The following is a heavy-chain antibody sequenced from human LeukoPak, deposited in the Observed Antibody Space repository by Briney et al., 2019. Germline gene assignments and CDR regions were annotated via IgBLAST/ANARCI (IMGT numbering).Heavy chain of an antibody. CDR1: GGFVSTYY. D-gene: IGHD2-15*01. Sequence: AETLSLTCNVSGGFVSTYYWSWIRQSPGKGLEWIGYKYYSGNTNYSPSLQSRVTISVDTSTNQVFLQLTSVTAADTAVYYCARGEGGYYSHWHFDLWGRGILVSVSS. CDR2: KYYSGNT. CDR3: ARGEGGYYSHWHFDL. V-gene: IGHV4-59*02. J-gene: IGHJ2*01.